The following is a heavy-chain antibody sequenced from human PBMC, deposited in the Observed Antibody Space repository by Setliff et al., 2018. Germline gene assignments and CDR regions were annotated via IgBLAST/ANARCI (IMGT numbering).Heavy chain of an antibody. CDR2: IIPILGIA. Sequence: VASVKVSCKASGGTFSSYAISWVRQAPGQGLEWMGGIIPILGIANYAQKFQGRVTITADESTSTAYMELSSLRSEDTAVYYCARVGGSGGNYWGQGTLVTVSS. V-gene: IGHV1-69*10. D-gene: IGHD3-16*01. CDR3: ARVGGSGGNY. CDR1: GGTFSSYA. J-gene: IGHJ4*02.